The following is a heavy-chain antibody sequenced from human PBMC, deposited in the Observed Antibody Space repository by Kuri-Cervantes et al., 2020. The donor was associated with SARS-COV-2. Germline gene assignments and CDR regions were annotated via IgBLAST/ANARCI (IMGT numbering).Heavy chain of an antibody. CDR3: TKEKGNTYGFDF. Sequence: SVKVSCKTSGGSFRTFIISWVRQAPGQGLEWMGGISPLFGKANYAQKFQGRVTITADESTSTVYMEVSSLRFEDTAVYYCTKEKGNTYGFDFWGQGTLVTVSS. V-gene: IGHV1-69*13. CDR2: ISPLFGKA. CDR1: GGSFRTFI. D-gene: IGHD5-18*01. J-gene: IGHJ4*02.